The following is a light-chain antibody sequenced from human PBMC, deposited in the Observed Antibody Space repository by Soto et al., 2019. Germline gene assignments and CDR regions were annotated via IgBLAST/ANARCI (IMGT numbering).Light chain of an antibody. CDR3: QQYGSSPTWT. CDR2: GAS. V-gene: IGKV3-20*01. J-gene: IGKJ1*01. Sequence: VFTQSPCTLSLSPGERDTLSCRAGQSVSSNYLAWYQQKPGQAPRLLIYGASTRATGIPDRFSGSGSGTDFTLTISRLEPEDSAVYYCQQYGSSPTWTFGQGTKVDIK. CDR1: QSVSSNY.